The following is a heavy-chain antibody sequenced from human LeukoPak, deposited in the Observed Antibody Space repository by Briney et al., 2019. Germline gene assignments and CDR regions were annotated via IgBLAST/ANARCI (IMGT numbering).Heavy chain of an antibody. D-gene: IGHD3-10*01. CDR3: ARSKSRGSGTN. CDR1: GFTFSSYS. CDR2: ISSSSSYI. Sequence: GGSLRLSCAASGFTFSSYSMNWVRQAPGKGLEWVSSISSSSSYIYYAVSVKGRFTISRDNAKNSLYLQMNSLRAEDTAVYYCARSKSRGSGTNWGQGTLVTVSS. V-gene: IGHV3-21*01. J-gene: IGHJ4*02.